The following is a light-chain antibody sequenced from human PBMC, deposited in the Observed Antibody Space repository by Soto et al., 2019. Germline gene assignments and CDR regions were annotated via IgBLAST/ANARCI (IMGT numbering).Light chain of an antibody. V-gene: IGKV1-33*01. CDR3: LQYNSYPPT. Sequence: DIQMTQSPSSLSASVGHRVTITCQASQGISNYLNWYQQKPGKAPKLLIYDASNLETGVPSRFSGSGSGTDFTLTISSLQPEDFATYFCLQYNSYPPTFGEGTKVDIK. CDR2: DAS. CDR1: QGISNY. J-gene: IGKJ4*01.